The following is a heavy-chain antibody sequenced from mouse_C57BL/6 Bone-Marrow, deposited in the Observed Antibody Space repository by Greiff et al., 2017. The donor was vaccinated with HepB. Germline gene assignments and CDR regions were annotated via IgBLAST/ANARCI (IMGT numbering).Heavy chain of an antibody. V-gene: IGHV1-52*01. CDR3: ARGDGYYVSFAY. J-gene: IGHJ3*01. CDR2: IEPSDSET. D-gene: IGHD2-3*01. Sequence: QVQLKQPGAELVRPGSSVKLSCMASGYTFTSYWMHWVKQMPIQGLEWIGNIEPSDSETHYNQKFKEKATLTVDKSSSTAYMQLSSLTSEDSAVYDCARGDGYYVSFAYWGQGTLVTVSA. CDR1: GYTFTSYW.